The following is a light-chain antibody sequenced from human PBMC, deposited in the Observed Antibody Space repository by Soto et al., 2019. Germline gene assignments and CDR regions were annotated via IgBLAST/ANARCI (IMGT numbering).Light chain of an antibody. Sequence: ETVMTQSPATLSVSPGERATLSCRASQSISNNLAWYQRKPGQAPRLLIYGASTRATGIPARFSGSGSGTEFTLTISSLQSEDFATYYCQQYNGYRWTFGQGTRLE. CDR3: QQYNGYRWT. CDR2: GAS. V-gene: IGKV3-15*01. J-gene: IGKJ5*01. CDR1: QSISNN.